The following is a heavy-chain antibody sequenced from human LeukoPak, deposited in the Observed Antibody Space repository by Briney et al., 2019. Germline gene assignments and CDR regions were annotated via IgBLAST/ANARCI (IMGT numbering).Heavy chain of an antibody. D-gene: IGHD3-9*01. CDR1: GFSLSTSGMR. Sequence: SGPTLVNPTQTLTLTCTFSGFSLSTSGMRVSWIRQPPGKALEWLARIDWDDDKFYSTSLKTRLTISKGTSKNQVVLTMTNMDPVDTATYYCARMTVFSVFDYWGQGTLATVSS. CDR3: ARMTVFSVFDY. J-gene: IGHJ4*02. V-gene: IGHV2-70*04. CDR2: IDWDDDK.